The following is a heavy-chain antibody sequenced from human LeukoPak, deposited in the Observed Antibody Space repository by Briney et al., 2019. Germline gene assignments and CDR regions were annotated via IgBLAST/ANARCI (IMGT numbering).Heavy chain of an antibody. CDR3: ATTGSGSYYDY. V-gene: IGHV3-23*01. J-gene: IGHJ4*02. D-gene: IGHD1-26*01. Sequence: GGSLRLSCAASGFTFSSYAMSWVRQAPGKGLQWVSGISGSGGSTYYADSVKGRFTISRDNSKNTLYLQMNSLRADDTAVYYCATTGSGSYYDYWGQGTLVTVSS. CDR2: ISGSGGST. CDR1: GFTFSSYA.